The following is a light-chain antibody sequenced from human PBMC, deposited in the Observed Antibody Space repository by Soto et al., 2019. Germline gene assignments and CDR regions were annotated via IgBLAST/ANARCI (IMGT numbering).Light chain of an antibody. CDR2: GAS. CDR1: QSVSSN. J-gene: IGKJ2*01. Sequence: EIVMTQSPATLSVSPGERATLSCRASQSVSSNLAWYQQKPRQAPRLLLYGASTRATGIPARFSGSGSGTEVTLTISSLQSEDFAVYYCQQYNNWPPYTFGQGTKLEIK. V-gene: IGKV3-15*01. CDR3: QQYNNWPPYT.